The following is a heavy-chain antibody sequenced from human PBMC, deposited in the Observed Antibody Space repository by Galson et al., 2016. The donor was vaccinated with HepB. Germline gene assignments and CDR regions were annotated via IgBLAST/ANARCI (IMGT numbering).Heavy chain of an antibody. CDR3: ARDSWYSHIDAAGVEDNAEYYYYGMDI. V-gene: IGHV3-21*04. CDR1: GFTFSTYS. Sequence: SLRLSCAASGFTFSTYSMNWIRQAPGRGLEWVSAISSDSEYVYYADSVKGRFSISRDNARNSVFLQMNSLTAEDTAIYYCARDSWYSHIDAAGVEDNAEYYYYGMDIWGQGTPVTVSS. J-gene: IGHJ6*02. CDR2: ISSDSEYV. D-gene: IGHD6-13*01.